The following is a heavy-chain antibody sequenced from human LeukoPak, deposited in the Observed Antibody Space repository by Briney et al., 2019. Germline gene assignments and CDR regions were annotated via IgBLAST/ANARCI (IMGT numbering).Heavy chain of an antibody. V-gene: IGHV3-20*04. CDR3: AKDQDYDGSGRYYPYNWFDP. CDR2: INWKGDSP. D-gene: IGHD3-10*01. Sequence: GGSLRLSCAASGLTFDDYGMSWVRQAPGKGLEWVSGINWKGDSPGYADLVKGRFTIARDNSKNTLYLQMNSLRAEDTAVYYCAKDQDYDGSGRYYPYNWFDPWGEGTLVTVSS. CDR1: GLTFDDYG. J-gene: IGHJ5*02.